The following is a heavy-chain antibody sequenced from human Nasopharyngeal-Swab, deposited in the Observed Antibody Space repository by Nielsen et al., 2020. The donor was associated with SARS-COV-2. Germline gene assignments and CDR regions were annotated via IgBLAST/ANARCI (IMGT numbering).Heavy chain of an antibody. V-gene: IGHV1-24*01. J-gene: IGHJ3*02. CDR1: GYTLTELS. D-gene: IGHD6-19*01. Sequence: ASVKVSCKVSGYTLTELSMHWVRQAPGKGLEWMGGFDPEDGETIYAQKFQGRVTMTEDTSTDTAYMELSSLRSEDTAVYYCATFLGIAVAGDAFDIWGQGTMVTVSS. CDR2: FDPEDGET. CDR3: ATFLGIAVAGDAFDI.